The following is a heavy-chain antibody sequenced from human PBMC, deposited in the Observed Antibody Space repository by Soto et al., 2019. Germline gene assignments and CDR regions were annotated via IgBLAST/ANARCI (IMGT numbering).Heavy chain of an antibody. J-gene: IGHJ4*01. D-gene: IGHD3-3*01. CDR2: IKQDGSEE. CDR3: VRDVIGFWSGYYTGCFDY. Sequence: GGSLRLSCAASGFTFSRYWMSWVRQAPGKGLEWVANIKQDGSEESYVDSVRGRFTVSRDNAKNSLYLQMNSLRAEDTAVYYCVRDVIGFWSGYYTGCFDYWGQGILVTVSS. CDR1: GFTFSRYW. V-gene: IGHV3-7*01.